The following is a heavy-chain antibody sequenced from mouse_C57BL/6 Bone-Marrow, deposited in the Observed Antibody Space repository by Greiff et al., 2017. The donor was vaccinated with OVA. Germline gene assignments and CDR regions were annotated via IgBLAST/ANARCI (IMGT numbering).Heavy chain of an antibody. J-gene: IGHJ2*01. D-gene: IGHD2-1*01. Sequence: EVQLQQSGAELVRPGASVKLSCTASGFNIKDDYMHWVKQRPEQGLEWIGWIDPENGDTEYASKFQGKATITADTSSNTAYLPLSSLTSGDTAVYYCTTELPLYYCGDWAQGPTPPVSS. CDR2: IDPENGDT. CDR1: GFNIKDDY. V-gene: IGHV14-4*01. CDR3: TTELPLYYCGD.